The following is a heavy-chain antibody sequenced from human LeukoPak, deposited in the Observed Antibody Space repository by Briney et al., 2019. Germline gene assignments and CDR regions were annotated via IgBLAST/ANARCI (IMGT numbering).Heavy chain of an antibody. J-gene: IGHJ3*02. CDR2: IYYSGST. V-gene: IGHV4-59*08. CDR1: GGSISSYY. D-gene: IGHD4-17*01. CDR3: ARLLRSAAFDI. Sequence: SETLSLTCTVSGGSISSYYWSWIRQPPGKGLEWIGYIYYSGSTNYNPSLKSRVTISVDTSKNQFSLKLSSVTAADTAVYYCARLLRSAAFDIWGQGTMVTVSS.